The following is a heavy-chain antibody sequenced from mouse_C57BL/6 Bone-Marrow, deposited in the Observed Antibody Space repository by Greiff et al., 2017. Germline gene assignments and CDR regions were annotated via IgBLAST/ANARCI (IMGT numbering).Heavy chain of an antibody. CDR2: IDPSDSYT. Sequence: QVQLQQPGAELVMPGASVKLSCKASGYTFTSSWMHWVKQRPGQGLEWIGEIDPSDSYTNYNQKFKGKSTLTVDKSSSTAYMQLSSLTSEDSAVYYCARGGYWGQGTTLTVSS. J-gene: IGHJ2*01. CDR1: GYTFTSSW. CDR3: ARGGY. V-gene: IGHV1-69*01.